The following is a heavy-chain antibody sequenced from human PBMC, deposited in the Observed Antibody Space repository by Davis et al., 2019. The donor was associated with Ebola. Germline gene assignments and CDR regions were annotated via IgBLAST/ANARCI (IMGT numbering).Heavy chain of an antibody. CDR1: GGSIISSSSY. CDR2: IYYSGIT. Sequence: SETLSLTCTVSGGSIISSSSYWGWIRQPPRKGLEWIGSIYYSGITYCNPSLKSRVTISIDTSRNQFSLKMSSVTAADTAVYYCARRGYCSSSSCHSDYWGQGTLVTVSS. D-gene: IGHD2-2*01. CDR3: ARRGYCSSSSCHSDY. V-gene: IGHV4-39*07. J-gene: IGHJ4*02.